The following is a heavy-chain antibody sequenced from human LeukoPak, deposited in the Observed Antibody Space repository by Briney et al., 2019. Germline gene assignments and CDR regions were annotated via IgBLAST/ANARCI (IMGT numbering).Heavy chain of an antibody. Sequence: ASVKVSCKASGYTFTSYYMHWVRQAPGQGLEWMGIINPSGGSTSYAQKFQGRVTMTRDMSTSTVYLELSSLRFEDTAVYYCARERLVGWGDDACDIWGQGIMVTVSS. V-gene: IGHV1-46*01. J-gene: IGHJ3*02. CDR2: INPSGGST. CDR3: ARERLVGWGDDACDI. CDR1: GYTFTSYY. D-gene: IGHD3-9*01.